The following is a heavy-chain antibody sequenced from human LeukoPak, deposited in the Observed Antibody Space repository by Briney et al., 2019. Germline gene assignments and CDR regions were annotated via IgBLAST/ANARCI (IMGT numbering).Heavy chain of an antibody. D-gene: IGHD1-26*01. J-gene: IGHJ4*02. Sequence: PGGSLRLSCAASGFTFSRYWMHWVRQAPGKGLVWVSRINSDGISTNYADSVKGRFTISRDNAKSTLYLEMNSLRAEETAVYYCARVKSYWGDFDYWGQGTLDTVSS. CDR2: INSDGIST. CDR3: ARVKSYWGDFDY. V-gene: IGHV3-74*01. CDR1: GFTFSRYW.